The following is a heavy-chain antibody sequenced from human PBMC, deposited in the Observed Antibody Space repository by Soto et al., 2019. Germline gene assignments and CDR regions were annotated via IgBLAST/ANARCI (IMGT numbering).Heavy chain of an antibody. Sequence: SETLSLTCTVSGGSISSRRNYWGWIRQPPGKGLEWIGTIFYSGSTYYNPSLKSRVTISVDTSKNQFSLKLSSVTAAETAVYYCASSEFHWGQGTLVTVSS. CDR2: IFYSGST. D-gene: IGHD2-21*01. J-gene: IGHJ4*02. V-gene: IGHV4-39*01. CDR1: GGSISSRRNY. CDR3: ASSEFH.